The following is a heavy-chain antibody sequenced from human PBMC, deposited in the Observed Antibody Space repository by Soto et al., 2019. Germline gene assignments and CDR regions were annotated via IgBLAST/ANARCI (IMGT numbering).Heavy chain of an antibody. CDR1: GFSLSSPAVG. CDR3: AHGSGWLSDY. Sequence: INLKESRPTLGNPTQNLTLTCTFSGFSLSSPAVGVNWIRQPPGKALEWLALIYWDDDKQYSPSLRSRLTITKDTSKNQVVLTMTNMDPVDTATYYCAHGSGWLSDYWGQRTLVTVSS. CDR2: IYWDDDK. J-gene: IGHJ4*02. D-gene: IGHD6-19*01. V-gene: IGHV2-5*02.